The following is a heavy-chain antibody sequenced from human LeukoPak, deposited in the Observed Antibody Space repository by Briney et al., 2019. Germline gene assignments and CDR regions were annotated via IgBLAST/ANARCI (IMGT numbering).Heavy chain of an antibody. D-gene: IGHD6-13*01. Sequence: GGSLRLSCAASGFTFSSYSMNWVRQAPGKGLEWVSSISSSSSYIYYADSVKGRFTTSRDNAKNSLYLQMNSLRAEDTAVYYCARDHSSSWYYYYYMDVWGKGTTVTVSS. V-gene: IGHV3-21*01. CDR2: ISSSSSYI. CDR3: ARDHSSSWYYYYYMDV. CDR1: GFTFSSYS. J-gene: IGHJ6*03.